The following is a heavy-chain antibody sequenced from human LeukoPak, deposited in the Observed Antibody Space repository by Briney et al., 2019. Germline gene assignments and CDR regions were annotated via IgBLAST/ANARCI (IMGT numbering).Heavy chain of an antibody. CDR3: ARLSKGRFFDYIFDY. J-gene: IGHJ4*02. Sequence: SETLSLTCTVSGGSVSSTAYYWGWIRQPPGKGLEWIGNIYYSGSTYYNPSLTSRVTMSVDTSNNQFSLKMHSVTAADTAVYYCARLSKGRFFDYIFDYWGQGTLVTVSS. V-gene: IGHV4-39*01. D-gene: IGHD3-9*01. CDR1: GGSVSSTAYY. CDR2: IYYSGST.